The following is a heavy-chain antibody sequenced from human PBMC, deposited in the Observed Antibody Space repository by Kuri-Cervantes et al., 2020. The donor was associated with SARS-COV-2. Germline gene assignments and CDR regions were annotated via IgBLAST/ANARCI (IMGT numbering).Heavy chain of an antibody. CDR3: ATVGRVGLRGGDAFDI. CDR2: INPNSGGT. CDR1: GYTFTGYY. V-gene: IGHV1-2*02. J-gene: IGHJ3*02. D-gene: IGHD3-10*01. Sequence: ASVKVSCKASGYTFTGYYMHWVRQAPGQGLEWMGWINPNSGGTNYAQKFQGRVTMTEDTSTDTAYMELSSLRSEDTAVYYCATVGRVGLRGGDAFDIWGQGTMVTVSS.